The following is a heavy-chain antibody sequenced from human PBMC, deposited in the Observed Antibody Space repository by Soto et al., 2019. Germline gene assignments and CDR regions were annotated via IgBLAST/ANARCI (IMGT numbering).Heavy chain of an antibody. CDR3: ATTDAQRLYFDY. CDR1: GGTFSSYT. D-gene: IGHD5-12*01. V-gene: IGHV1-69*02. CDR2: IIPILGIA. J-gene: IGHJ4*02. Sequence: QVQLVQSGAEVKKPGSSVKVSCKASGGTFSSYTISWVRQAPGQGLEWMGRIIPILGIANYAQKFQGRVKITEDKSTSTAYMEQSSLRSEHSVTYYCATTDAQRLYFDYWGQGTLVTVSS.